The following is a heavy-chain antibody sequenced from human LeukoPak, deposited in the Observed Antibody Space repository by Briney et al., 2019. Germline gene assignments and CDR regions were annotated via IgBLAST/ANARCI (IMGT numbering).Heavy chain of an antibody. CDR2: IKQDGREI. CDR3: ARDKQVGATYFDY. V-gene: IGHV3-7*01. CDR1: GFTLSSYW. Sequence: PGGSLRLSCAASGFTLSSYWMSWVHQAPGKGREWVANIKQDGREIYYVDSVKGRFTISRDNAKNSLYLQMNSLRAEDTAVYYCARDKQVGATYFDYWGQGTLVTVSS. J-gene: IGHJ4*02. D-gene: IGHD1-26*01.